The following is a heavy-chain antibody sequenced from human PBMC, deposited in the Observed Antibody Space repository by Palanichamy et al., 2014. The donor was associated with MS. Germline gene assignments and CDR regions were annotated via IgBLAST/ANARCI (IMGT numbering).Heavy chain of an antibody. CDR1: GFTFSSYW. CDR2: IKQDGSEK. V-gene: IGHV3-7*01. J-gene: IGHJ4*02. D-gene: IGHD6-19*01. CDR3: ARASYSSGWYRFDY. Sequence: EVQLVEVWGRLGPAGGSLRLSCAASGFTFSSYWMSWVRQAPGKGLEWVANIKQDGSEKYYVDSVKGRFTISRDNAENSLYLQMNSLRAEDTAVYYCARASYSSGWYRFDYWGQGTLVTVSS.